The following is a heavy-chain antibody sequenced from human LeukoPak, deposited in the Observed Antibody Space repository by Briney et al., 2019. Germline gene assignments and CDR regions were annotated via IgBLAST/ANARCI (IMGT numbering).Heavy chain of an antibody. D-gene: IGHD2-21*01. CDR3: ARTLRGGGSCDTFDP. CDR2: FYASGTT. Sequence: PSATLSLTCNVFGVSISNYFWSWLRQPAGKGLEWIGRFYASGTTYYNPSLRSRVTLSMDTSKNHFSLKLTSVTAADTAVYYCARTLRGGGSCDTFDPWGQGTLVTVSS. V-gene: IGHV4-4*07. CDR1: GVSISNYF. J-gene: IGHJ5*02.